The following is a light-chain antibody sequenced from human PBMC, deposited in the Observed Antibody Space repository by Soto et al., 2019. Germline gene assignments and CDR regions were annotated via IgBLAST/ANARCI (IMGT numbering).Light chain of an antibody. CDR2: DVT. V-gene: IGLV2-14*01. J-gene: IGLJ2*01. Sequence: QAVVTQPASVSGSPGQSITISCTGTSSDIGGYDYVCWYQQRPGKAPKLIIYDVTNRPSGVSNRFSASKSGNTASLSISGLQAEDEADYYCSSYTSSSTVVFGGGTKLTVL. CDR1: SSDIGGYDY. CDR3: SSYTSSSTVV.